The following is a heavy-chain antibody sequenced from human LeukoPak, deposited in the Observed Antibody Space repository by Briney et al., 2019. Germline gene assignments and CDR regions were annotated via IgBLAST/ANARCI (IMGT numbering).Heavy chain of an antibody. CDR3: ARRHSSSPHDAFDI. Sequence: SVKVSCKASGGTFSSYAISWVRQAPGQGLEWMGGIIPIFGTANYAQKFQGRVTITADESTSTAYMELSSLRSEDTAVYYCARRHSSSPHDAFDIWGQGTMVTVSS. J-gene: IGHJ3*02. CDR2: IIPIFGTA. V-gene: IGHV1-69*01. CDR1: GGTFSSYA. D-gene: IGHD6-6*01.